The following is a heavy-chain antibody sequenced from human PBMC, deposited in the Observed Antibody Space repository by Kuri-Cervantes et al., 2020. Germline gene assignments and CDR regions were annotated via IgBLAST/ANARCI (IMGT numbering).Heavy chain of an antibody. CDR1: GFTFDDYA. CDR3: ARDSGTVTTGSYYYYGMDV. J-gene: IGHJ6*02. Sequence: SLKISCAASGFTFDDYAMHWVRQAPGKGLEWVSGISWNSGSIGYADSVKGRFTISRDNAKNSLYLQMNSLRAEDTAVYYCARDSGTVTTGSYYYYGMDVWGQGTTVTVSS. CDR2: ISWNSGSI. V-gene: IGHV3-9*01. D-gene: IGHD4-17*01.